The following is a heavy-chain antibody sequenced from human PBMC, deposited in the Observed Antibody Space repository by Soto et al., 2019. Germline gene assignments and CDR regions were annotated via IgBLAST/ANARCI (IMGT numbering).Heavy chain of an antibody. D-gene: IGHD6-13*01. J-gene: IGHJ6*02. Sequence: QVQLVQSGAEVKKPGSSVKVSCKASGGTFSSYTISWVRQAPGQGLEWMGRIIPILGIANYAQKFQGRVTITADKSTSTAYMELSSLRSEDTAVYYRARAIAAAGTEYYGMDVWGQGTTVTVSS. CDR1: GGTFSSYT. CDR2: IIPILGIA. V-gene: IGHV1-69*02. CDR3: ARAIAAAGTEYYGMDV.